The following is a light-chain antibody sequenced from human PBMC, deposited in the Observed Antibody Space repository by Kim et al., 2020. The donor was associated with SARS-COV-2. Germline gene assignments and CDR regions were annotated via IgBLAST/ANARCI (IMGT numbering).Light chain of an antibody. Sequence: QSVLTQPPSVSAAPGQKVTISCSGSSSNIGPHFVSWYQQVPGTAPKLLIYENDQRPSGIPDRFSGSKSGTSATLGITGLQTGDEANYFCGSWDNSLTVLVFGSGTQLTVL. V-gene: IGLV1-51*01. CDR3: GSWDNSLTVLV. J-gene: IGLJ3*02. CDR1: SSNIGPHF. CDR2: END.